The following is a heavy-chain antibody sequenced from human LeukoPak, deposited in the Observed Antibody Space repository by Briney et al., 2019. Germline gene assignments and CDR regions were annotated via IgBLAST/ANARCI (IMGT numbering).Heavy chain of an antibody. CDR2: ISYDGSNK. V-gene: IGHV3-30-3*01. Sequence: QPGRSLRLSCAASGFTFSSYAMHWVRQAPGKGLEWVAVISYDGSNKYYADSVKGRFTISRDNSKNTLYLQMNSLRAEDTAVYYRARESGRIYDSSGYSYFDYWGQGTLVTVSS. J-gene: IGHJ4*02. CDR3: ARESGRIYDSSGYSYFDY. D-gene: IGHD3-22*01. CDR1: GFTFSSYA.